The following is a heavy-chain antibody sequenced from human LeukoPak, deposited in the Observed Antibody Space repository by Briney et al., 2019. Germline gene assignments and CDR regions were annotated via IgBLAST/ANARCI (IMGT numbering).Heavy chain of an antibody. CDR2: IRHDGSNK. V-gene: IGHV3-30*02. CDR1: GFTFSSCA. CDR3: ARDRYRIGFDP. J-gene: IGHJ5*02. D-gene: IGHD1-1*01. Sequence: PGGSLRLSCAASGFTFSSCAMHWVRQAPDKGLEWVAFIRHDGSNKYYADSVKGRFTISRDNSKNTLYLQMNSLRAGDTAVYYCARDRYRIGFDPWGQGTLVTVSS.